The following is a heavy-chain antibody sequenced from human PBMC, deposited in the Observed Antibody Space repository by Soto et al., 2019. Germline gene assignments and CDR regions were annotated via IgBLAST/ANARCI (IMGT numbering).Heavy chain of an antibody. CDR2: ISSSSSTI. V-gene: IGHV3-48*02. J-gene: IGHJ4*02. CDR1: VVTFSSYG. CDR3: ARGYCSGGSCYSLGFIDY. Sequence: GGSLGLSCAASVVTFSSYGMNWVRQAPGKGLEWVSYISSSSSTIYYADSVKGRFTISRDNAKNSLYLQMNSLRDEDTAVYYCARGYCSGGSCYSLGFIDYWGQGTLVTVSS. D-gene: IGHD2-15*01.